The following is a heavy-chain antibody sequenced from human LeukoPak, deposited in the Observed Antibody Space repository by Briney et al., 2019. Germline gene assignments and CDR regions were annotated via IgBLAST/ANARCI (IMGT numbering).Heavy chain of an antibody. Sequence: SVKVSCKASGGTFSSYAISWVRQAPGQGLEWMGGIIPIFGTANYAQKFQGRVTITADESTGTAYMELSSLRSEDTAVYYCARDHSGYDYGYFDYWGQGTLVTVSS. CDR2: IIPIFGTA. CDR3: ARDHSGYDYGYFDY. CDR1: GGTFSSYA. D-gene: IGHD5-12*01. J-gene: IGHJ4*02. V-gene: IGHV1-69*13.